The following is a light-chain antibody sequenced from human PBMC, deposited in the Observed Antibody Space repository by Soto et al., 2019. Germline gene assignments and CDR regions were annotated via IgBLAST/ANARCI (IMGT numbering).Light chain of an antibody. CDR3: GSYTSSSTLV. J-gene: IGLJ2*01. Sequence: QSALTQPASVSGSPGQSITISCTGISSDVGAYDYVSWYQHQPGKAPKLMIYEVSNRPSGVSNRFSGSKSGNTASLAISGLQAEDEADYYCGSYTSSSTLVFGGGTKLTV. CDR1: SSDVGAYDY. CDR2: EVS. V-gene: IGLV2-14*01.